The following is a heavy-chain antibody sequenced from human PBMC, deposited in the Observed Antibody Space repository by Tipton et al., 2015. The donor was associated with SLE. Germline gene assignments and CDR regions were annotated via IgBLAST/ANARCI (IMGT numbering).Heavy chain of an antibody. J-gene: IGHJ1*01. CDR2: IYYSGST. CDR1: GGSISSYY. CDR3: ARAEDYYGSGRYFQH. Sequence: TLSLTCTVSGGSISSYYWSWIRQPPGKGLEWIGYIYYSGSTNYNPSLKSRVTISVDTSKNQFSLKLSSVTAADTAVYYCARAEDYYGSGRYFQHWGQGTLVTVSS. D-gene: IGHD3-10*01. V-gene: IGHV4-59*01.